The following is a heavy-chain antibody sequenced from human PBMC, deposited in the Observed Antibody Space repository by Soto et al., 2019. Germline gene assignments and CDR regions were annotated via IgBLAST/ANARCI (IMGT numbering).Heavy chain of an antibody. CDR1: GFTFSNAW. CDR3: TTDPHQIAAGNY. Sequence: EVQMVESGGGLVKPGGSLRLSCAASGFTFSNAWMSWVSQAPGKGLEWVGRIKSKTDGGTTDYAAPVKGRFTISRDDSKNTLYLQMNSLKTEDTAVYYCTTDPHQIAAGNYWGQGTLVTVSS. V-gene: IGHV3-15*01. J-gene: IGHJ4*02. CDR2: IKSKTDGGTT. D-gene: IGHD6-13*01.